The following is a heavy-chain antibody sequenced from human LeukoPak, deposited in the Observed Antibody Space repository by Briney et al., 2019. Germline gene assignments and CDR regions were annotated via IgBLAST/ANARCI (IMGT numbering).Heavy chain of an antibody. J-gene: IGHJ5*02. D-gene: IGHD2-15*01. CDR3: ARHGSVGWFDP. CDR1: GGSFSRSY. V-gene: IGHV4-59*01. CDR2: VFYSGTT. Sequence: SETLSLTCTVSGGSFSRSYWSWIRQPPGKRLEWIGYVFYSGTTNYNPSLKSRATMSLDTSMNQFSLKLYSVTTADTAVYYCARHGSVGWFDPWGQGTLVTVSS.